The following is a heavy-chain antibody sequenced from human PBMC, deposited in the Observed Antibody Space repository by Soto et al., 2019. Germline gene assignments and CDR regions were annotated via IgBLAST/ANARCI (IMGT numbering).Heavy chain of an antibody. CDR2: IWYDGSNK. D-gene: IGHD3-3*01. J-gene: IGHJ4*02. Sequence: GGSLRLSCAASGFTFSSYGMHWVRQAPGKGLEWVAVIWYDGSNKYYADSVKGRFTISRDNSKNTLYLQMNSLRAEDTAVYYCARDQRAYYDFWSGPGITDYWGQGTLVTVSS. CDR3: ARDQRAYYDFWSGPGITDY. CDR1: GFTFSSYG. V-gene: IGHV3-33*01.